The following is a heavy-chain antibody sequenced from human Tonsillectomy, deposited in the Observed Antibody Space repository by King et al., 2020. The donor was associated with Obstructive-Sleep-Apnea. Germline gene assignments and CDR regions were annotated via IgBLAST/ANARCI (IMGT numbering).Heavy chain of an antibody. V-gene: IGHV3-30-3*01. Sequence: VQLVESGGGVVQPGRSLRLSCAASGFTFSSYAMHWVRQAPGKGLEWVAVISYDESNKYYADSVKGRFTISRDNSKNTLYLQMNSLRAEDTAVYYCARDRVLQAYYYYGMDVWGQGTTVTVSS. CDR3: ARDRVLQAYYYYGMDV. J-gene: IGHJ6*02. CDR2: ISYDESNK. D-gene: IGHD4/OR15-4a*01. CDR1: GFTFSSYA.